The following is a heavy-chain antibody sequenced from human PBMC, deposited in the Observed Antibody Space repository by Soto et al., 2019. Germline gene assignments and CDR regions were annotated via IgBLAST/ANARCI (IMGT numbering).Heavy chain of an antibody. CDR3: ARDQGSTAMPRFYYYYGMDV. CDR1: GFTFSDYY. CDR2: SSSSGSTI. V-gene: IGHV3-11*01. D-gene: IGHD5-18*01. Sequence: QVQLVESGGGLVKPGGSLRLSCAASGFTFSDYYMRWIRQAPGKGLEWVSYSSSSGSTIYYADSVKGRFTISRDNAKNSLYLQMNSLRAEDTAVYYCARDQGSTAMPRFYYYYGMDVWGQGTTVTVSS. J-gene: IGHJ6*02.